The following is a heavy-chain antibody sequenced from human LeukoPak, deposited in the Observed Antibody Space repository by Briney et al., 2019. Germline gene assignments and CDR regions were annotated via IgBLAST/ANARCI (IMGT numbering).Heavy chain of an antibody. CDR3: ATRSGGSGRAFDI. V-gene: IGHV3-21*01. J-gene: IGHJ3*02. CDR2: ISGSSSYI. CDR1: GFTFSGYD. D-gene: IGHD2-15*01. Sequence: GGSLRLSCAASGFTFSGYDMNWVRQAPGKGLEWVSSISGSSSYIYYADSMKGRFTISRDNAKNSLYLQMNSLRAEDTAVYYCATRSGGSGRAFDIWGQGTMVTVSS.